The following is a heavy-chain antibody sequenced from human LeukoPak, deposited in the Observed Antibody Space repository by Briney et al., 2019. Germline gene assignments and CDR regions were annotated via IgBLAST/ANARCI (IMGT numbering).Heavy chain of an antibody. CDR2: IHYSGGA. CDR3: ARGQWFRAF. J-gene: IGHJ4*02. D-gene: IGHD3-10*01. CDR1: GGSFSGYY. Sequence: PSETLSLTCAVYGGSFSGYYWTWIRQPPGEGLEWIGEIHYSGGATYNPSLKSRVTISVDTSKNQFSPKMNSVTAADTAVYYCARGQWFRAFWSRGTPVTVSS. V-gene: IGHV4-34*01.